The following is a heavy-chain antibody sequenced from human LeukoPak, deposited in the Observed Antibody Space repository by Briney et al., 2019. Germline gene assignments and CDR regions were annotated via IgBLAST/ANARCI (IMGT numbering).Heavy chain of an antibody. CDR2: IYYSGST. V-gene: IGHV4-31*03. J-gene: IGHJ3*02. CDR3: ARVAGNLAPDAFDI. Sequence: SQTLSLTCTVSGGSISSGGYYWSWIRQHPGKGLAWIGYIYYSGSTYYNPSLKSRVTISVDTSKNQFSLKLSSVTAADTAVYYCARVAGNLAPDAFDIWGQGTMVTVSS. D-gene: IGHD2/OR15-2a*01. CDR1: GGSISSGGYY.